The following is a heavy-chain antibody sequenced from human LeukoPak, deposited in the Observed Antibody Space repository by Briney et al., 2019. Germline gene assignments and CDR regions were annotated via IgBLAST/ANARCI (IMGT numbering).Heavy chain of an antibody. CDR3: ARDYPESPLRYFDWLLYAPNYYYGMDV. CDR1: GFTFSSYS. D-gene: IGHD3-9*01. Sequence: GGSLRLSCAASGFTFSSYSMNWVRQAPGKGLEWVSSISSSSSYIYYADSVKGRFTISRDNAKNSLYLQMNSLRAEDTAVYYCARDYPESPLRYFDWLLYAPNYYYGMDVWGQGTTVTVSS. J-gene: IGHJ6*02. V-gene: IGHV3-21*01. CDR2: ISSSSSYI.